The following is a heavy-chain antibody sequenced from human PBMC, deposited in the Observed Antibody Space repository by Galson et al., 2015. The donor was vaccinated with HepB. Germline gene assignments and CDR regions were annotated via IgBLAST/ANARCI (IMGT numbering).Heavy chain of an antibody. CDR1: GFSFSNYA. J-gene: IGHJ4*02. CDR2: VSFDGNNT. V-gene: IGHV3-30-3*01. Sequence: SLRLSCAASGFSFSNYAMHWVRQAPGKGLEWVAVVSFDGNNTFYADSVKGRFTISRDNSKTTLYLQMSSLRPVDTALYYCARDRGRFATRASRLWIDYWGQGTLASVSS. CDR3: ARDRGRFATRASRLWIDY. D-gene: IGHD3-16*01.